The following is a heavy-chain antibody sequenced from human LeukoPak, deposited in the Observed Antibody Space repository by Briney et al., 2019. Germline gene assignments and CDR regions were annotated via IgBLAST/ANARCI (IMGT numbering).Heavy chain of an antibody. J-gene: IGHJ4*02. CDR3: ARGALGIAAAGIDFDY. CDR1: GFTFSSYW. D-gene: IGHD6-13*01. V-gene: IGHV3-7*03. CDR2: IKQDGSEK. Sequence: GGSLRLSCAASGFTFSSYWMSWVRQAPGKGLEWVANIKQDGSEKYSVDSVGGRFTISRDNAKNSLYLQMNSLRAEDTAVYYCARGALGIAAAGIDFDYWGQGTLVTVSS.